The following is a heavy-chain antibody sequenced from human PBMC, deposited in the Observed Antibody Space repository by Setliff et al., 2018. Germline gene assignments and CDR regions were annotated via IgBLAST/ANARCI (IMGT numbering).Heavy chain of an antibody. CDR1: GGPINSDGYY. CDR3: ASHPRVTIFGVVAFDY. CDR2: MYSSGST. Sequence: SETLSLTCTVSGGPINSDGYYWGWTRQPPGKGLEWIGSMYSSGSTYYNPSLKSRVTISVDTSQNQFSLKLSSVTAADTAAYYCASHPRVTIFGVVAFDYWGQGILVTVSS. J-gene: IGHJ4*02. D-gene: IGHD3-3*01. V-gene: IGHV4-39*01.